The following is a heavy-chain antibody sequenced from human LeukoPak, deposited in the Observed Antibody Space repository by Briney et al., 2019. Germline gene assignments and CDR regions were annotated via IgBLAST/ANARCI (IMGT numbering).Heavy chain of an antibody. D-gene: IGHD3-10*01. V-gene: IGHV3-30*02. CDR3: AREAVGFGELYSYNWFDP. J-gene: IGHJ5*02. CDR2: IRSDGTNE. CDR1: GFIFSNYD. Sequence: GGSLRPSCAASGFIFSNYDMHWVRQAPGKGLEWVSFIRSDGTNEHYTDSVQGRFTISRDNSKVYLQMNSLRPEDTAVYYCAREAVGFGELYSYNWFDPWGQGTLVTVSS.